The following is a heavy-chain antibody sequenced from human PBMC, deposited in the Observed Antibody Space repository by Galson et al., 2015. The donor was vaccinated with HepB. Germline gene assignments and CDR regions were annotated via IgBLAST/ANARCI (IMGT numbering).Heavy chain of an antibody. J-gene: IGHJ5*01. CDR1: GITLRTNY. D-gene: IGHD3-10*01. CDR3: AREMSGDWFDY. CDR2: NYKDGNI. Sequence: SLKLSCAAFGITLRTNYMRWVRQAPGKGVGWVLVNYKDGNIDYVDFVSGRFSIPSDKSKNTLYLQMNSLRADYTAVHYCAREMSGDWFDYWGQGTLVTVSS. V-gene: IGHV3-66*01.